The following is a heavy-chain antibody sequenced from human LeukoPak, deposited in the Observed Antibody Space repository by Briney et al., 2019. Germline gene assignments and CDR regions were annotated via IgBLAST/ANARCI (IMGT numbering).Heavy chain of an antibody. CDR1: GFTFSTYG. Sequence: RSGGSLRLSCAASGFTFSTYGMHWVRQAPGRGLEWVAVISSDGSDKYYTDSVKGRFTISRDNSKNTLYLQMSSLRADDTALYYCAKERLGATTPNPDYWGQGTLVTVSS. D-gene: IGHD1-26*01. CDR3: AKERLGATTPNPDY. V-gene: IGHV3-30*18. CDR2: ISSDGSDK. J-gene: IGHJ4*02.